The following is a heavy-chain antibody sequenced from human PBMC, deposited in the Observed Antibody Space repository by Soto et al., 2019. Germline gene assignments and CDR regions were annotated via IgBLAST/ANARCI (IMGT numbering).Heavy chain of an antibody. D-gene: IGHD5-12*01. CDR2: ISAYNGNT. J-gene: IGHJ3*02. CDR3: ARVEMATIKGNAFDI. V-gene: IGHV1-18*01. CDR1: GYTFTSYG. Sequence: ASVKVSCKASGYTFTSYGISWVRQAPGQGLEWMGWISAYNGNTNYAQKLQGRVTMTTDTSTSTAYMELSSLRSEDTAVYYCARVEMATIKGNAFDIWGQGTMVTVSS.